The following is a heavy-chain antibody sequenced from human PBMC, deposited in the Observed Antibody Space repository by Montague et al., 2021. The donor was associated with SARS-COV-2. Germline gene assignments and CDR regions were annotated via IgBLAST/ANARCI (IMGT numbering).Heavy chain of an antibody. D-gene: IGHD1-26*01. CDR3: ARGMGGSYLYYFDY. J-gene: IGHJ4*02. V-gene: IGHV4-59*01. Sequence: SETLSLTCTVSGGSISSYYWSWIRQPPGKGLEWIGHIYYSGSTNYNPSXXSRVTILVGMSKNQFSLKLSSVTAADTAVYYCARGMGGSYLYYFDYWGQGTLVTVSS. CDR2: IYYSGST. CDR1: GGSISSYY.